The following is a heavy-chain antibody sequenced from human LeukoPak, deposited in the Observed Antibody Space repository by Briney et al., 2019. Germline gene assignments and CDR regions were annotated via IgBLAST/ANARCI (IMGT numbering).Heavy chain of an antibody. Sequence: GGSLRLSCAASGFTFRSYEMNWVRQAPGKGLEWVSYISTTSSHIYNADSVKGRFTISRDNAKNSLYLQMNSLRVEDTAVYYCARDLVQLWSKDYWGQGTLVTVSS. J-gene: IGHJ4*02. CDR1: GFTFRSYE. CDR3: ARDLVQLWSKDY. CDR2: ISTTSSHI. V-gene: IGHV3-48*03. D-gene: IGHD5-18*01.